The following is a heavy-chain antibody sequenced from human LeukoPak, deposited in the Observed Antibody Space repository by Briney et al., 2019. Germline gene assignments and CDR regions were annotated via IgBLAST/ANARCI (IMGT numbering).Heavy chain of an antibody. CDR3: AKHWEIPIRGWFDG. CDR2: ISGSGGST. CDR1: GFTFRVYA. V-gene: IGHV3-23*01. Sequence: PGGSFRLSSAASGFTFRVYAMHWARQPPGKGLEWVSGISGSGGSTFYPDSVKGRFTISRDNSRNTVYLEVNSLRAEDTAVYYCAKHWEIPIRGWFDGWGQGTLITVSS. D-gene: IGHD7-27*01. J-gene: IGHJ5*02.